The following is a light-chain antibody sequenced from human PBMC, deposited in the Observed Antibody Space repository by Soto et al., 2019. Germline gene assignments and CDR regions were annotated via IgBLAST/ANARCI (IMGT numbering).Light chain of an antibody. CDR3: QQFDGSLWT. J-gene: IGKJ1*01. CDR2: DAS. Sequence: NVLTQSPRTLSLSPGERATLPCRASQSVTSTHLAWYQQKPGQAPRLLIYDASTRATGIPDRFSGSGSGTDFTLTISRLEPEDFAVYCCQQFDGSLWTFGPGTKVDIK. CDR1: QSVTSTH. V-gene: IGKV3-20*01.